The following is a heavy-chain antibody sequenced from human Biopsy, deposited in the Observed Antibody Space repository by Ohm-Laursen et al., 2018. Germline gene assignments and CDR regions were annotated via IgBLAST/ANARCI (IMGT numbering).Heavy chain of an antibody. CDR1: GGTFTNYA. J-gene: IGHJ5*02. CDR2: INPMFGTA. D-gene: IGHD3-3*01. V-gene: IGHV1-69*06. CDR3: ARSFGVVINFEHNWFDP. Sequence: SSVKVSCKASGGTFTNYAISWVRQATGQGLEWMGGINPMFGTAKYAQRFQGRVTITADKSTSTADMELSSLRSDDTAVYYCARSFGVVINFEHNWFDPWGQGTLVTVSS.